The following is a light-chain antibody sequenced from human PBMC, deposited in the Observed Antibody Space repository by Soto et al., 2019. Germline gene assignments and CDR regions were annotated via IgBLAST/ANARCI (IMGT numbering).Light chain of an antibody. CDR1: QSVSSNY. J-gene: IGKJ2*01. Sequence: EIVLTQSPGTLSLSPGERATLSCRASQSVSSNYLAWYQQKPGQAPRLLIYGASSRATDIPDRFSGSGSGTDFTLTISRLEPEDFTVYYCQQYGSSPYTFGQGTMLEI. CDR3: QQYGSSPYT. V-gene: IGKV3-20*01. CDR2: GAS.